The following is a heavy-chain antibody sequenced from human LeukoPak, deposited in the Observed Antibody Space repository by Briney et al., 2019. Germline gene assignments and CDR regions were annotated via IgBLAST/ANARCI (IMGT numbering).Heavy chain of an antibody. CDR3: ARHYWQWLTNLGGYFDY. D-gene: IGHD6-19*01. Sequence: SETLSLTCTVSGGSISSSSYYWGWIRQPPGKGLEWMGSIYYSGSTYYNPSLKSRVTISVDTSKNQFSLKLSSVTAADTAVYYCARHYWQWLTNLGGYFDYWGQGTLVTVSS. J-gene: IGHJ4*02. V-gene: IGHV4-39*01. CDR1: GGSISSSSYY. CDR2: IYYSGST.